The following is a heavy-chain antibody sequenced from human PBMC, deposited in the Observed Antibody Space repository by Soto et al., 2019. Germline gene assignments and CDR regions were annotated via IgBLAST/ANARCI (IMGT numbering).Heavy chain of an antibody. CDR1: GGSISSSSYY. V-gene: IGHV4-39*01. Sequence: QLQLQESGPGLVKPSETLSLTCTVSGGSISSSSYYWGWIRQPPGKGLEWIGSIYYSASTYYSPSLKSGVTKSVDTSKTQFSLKLSSVAAADTAVYYCARRPFDPWGQGTLVTVSS. J-gene: IGHJ5*02. CDR3: ARRPFDP. CDR2: IYYSAST.